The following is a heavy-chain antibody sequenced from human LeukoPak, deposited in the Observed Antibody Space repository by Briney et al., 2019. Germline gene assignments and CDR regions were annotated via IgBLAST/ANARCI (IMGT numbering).Heavy chain of an antibody. CDR1: GFIVTNAW. Sequence: GGSLRLSCAASGFIVTNAWMSWVRQAPGKGPEWVGRIKSKSDDGSTNFAAPVKGRFSMSRGDSENTLYLQMNSLKTEDTGIYYCVVVGNPAYFKYWGQGTLVTVAS. J-gene: IGHJ4*02. CDR2: IKSKSDDGST. V-gene: IGHV3-15*01. CDR3: VVVGNPAYFKY. D-gene: IGHD1-26*01.